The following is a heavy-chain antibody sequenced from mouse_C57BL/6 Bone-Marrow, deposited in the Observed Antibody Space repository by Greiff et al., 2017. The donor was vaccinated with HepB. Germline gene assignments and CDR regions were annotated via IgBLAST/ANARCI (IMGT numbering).Heavy chain of an antibody. D-gene: IGHD1-1*01. V-gene: IGHV3-6*01. J-gene: IGHJ1*03. CDR3: ARVGDGSSHWYFDV. CDR2: ISYDGSN. Sequence: EVQLQESGPGLVKPSQSLSLTCSVTGYSITSGYYWNWIRQFPGNKLEWMGYISYDGSNNYNPSLKNRISITRDTSKNQFFLKLNSVTTEDTATYYCARVGDGSSHWYFDVWGTGTTVTVSS. CDR1: GYSITSGYY.